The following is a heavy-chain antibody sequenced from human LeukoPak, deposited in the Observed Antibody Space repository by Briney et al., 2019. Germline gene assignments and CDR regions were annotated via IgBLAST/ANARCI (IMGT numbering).Heavy chain of an antibody. CDR2: ISSSGSTI. Sequence: GGSLRLSCAASGFTFSSYEMNWVRQAPGKGLEWVSYISSSGSTIYYADSVKGRFTISRDNSKNTLYLQMNSLRAEDTAVYYCAKDWASYGSGSYSPRGDYWGQGTLVTVSS. CDR1: GFTFSSYE. CDR3: AKDWASYGSGSYSPRGDY. J-gene: IGHJ4*02. V-gene: IGHV3-48*03. D-gene: IGHD3-10*01.